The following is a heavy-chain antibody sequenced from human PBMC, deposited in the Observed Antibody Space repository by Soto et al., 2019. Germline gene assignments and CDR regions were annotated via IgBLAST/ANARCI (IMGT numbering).Heavy chain of an antibody. J-gene: IGHJ3*02. CDR1: GYTFTSYC. CDR3: ARGIYYFWSGYYTNHDAFDI. CDR2: ISAYNGNT. V-gene: IGHV1-18*01. Sequence: ASVNVSCKSSGYTFTSYCISWVRQAPGQGLECMGWISAYNGNTNYAQKLQGRVTMTTDTSTSTAYMELRSLRSDDTAVYYCARGIYYFWSGYYTNHDAFDIWGQGTTVTVSS. D-gene: IGHD3-3*01.